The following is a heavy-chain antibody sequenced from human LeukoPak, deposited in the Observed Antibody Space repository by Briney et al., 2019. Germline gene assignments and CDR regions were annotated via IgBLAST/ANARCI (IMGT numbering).Heavy chain of an antibody. D-gene: IGHD2-2*02. Sequence: ASVKVSCKASGYTFTSYYMHWVRQAPGQGLEWMGLINPSGGSTSYAQKFQGRVTMTRDTSTSTVYMELSSLRSEDTAVYYCARDNRGPLTAAIMGYYFDYWGQGTLVTVSS. CDR3: ARDNRGPLTAAIMGYYFDY. V-gene: IGHV1-46*01. CDR1: GYTFTSYY. J-gene: IGHJ4*02. CDR2: INPSGGST.